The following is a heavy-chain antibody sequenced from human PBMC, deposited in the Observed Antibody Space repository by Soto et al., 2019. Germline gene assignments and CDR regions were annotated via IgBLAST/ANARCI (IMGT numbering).Heavy chain of an antibody. CDR2: INHSGST. Sequence: QVQLQQWGAGLLKPSETLSLTCAVYGGSFSGYYWSWIRQPPGKGLEWIGEINHSGSTNYNPSLRSRVTISVGTSTHPFSRKLSSVTAADTAVYYCARGSRGFPREIVLPRYWYFDLWGRGTLVTVSS. D-gene: IGHD6-6*01. V-gene: IGHV4-34*01. J-gene: IGHJ2*01. CDR3: ARGSRGFPREIVLPRYWYFDL. CDR1: GGSFSGYY.